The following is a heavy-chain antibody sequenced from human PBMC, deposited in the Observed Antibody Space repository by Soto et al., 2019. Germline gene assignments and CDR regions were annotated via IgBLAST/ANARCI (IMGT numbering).Heavy chain of an antibody. CDR2: IWNDGSNK. CDR3: TREDEILTGFDY. J-gene: IGHJ4*02. D-gene: IGHD3-9*01. V-gene: IGHV3-33*01. CDR1: GFIFSSYG. Sequence: QTGGSLRLSCAASGFIFSSYGMHWVRQAPGKGLEWVAAIWNDGSNKDYAHSVKGRFTISRDNSKNTVYLQMNSLRGEDTAMYYCTREDEILTGFDYWGQGTLVTVSS.